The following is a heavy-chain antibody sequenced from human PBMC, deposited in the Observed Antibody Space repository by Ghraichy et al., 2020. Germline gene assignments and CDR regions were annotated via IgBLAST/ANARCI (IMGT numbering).Heavy chain of an antibody. D-gene: IGHD6-13*01. J-gene: IGHJ4*02. CDR1: GFTFGSYA. Sequence: GGSLRLSCAASGFTFGSYAMGWVRQAPGKGLEWVATISAGAGTNTFFAGSVEGRFTISRDTSQNTLYLPMNSLTAGDTAVYYGAREHSSTWLLFDYWGQGTRVTVSS. V-gene: IGHV3-23*01. CDR2: ISAGAGTNT. CDR3: AREHSSTWLLFDY.